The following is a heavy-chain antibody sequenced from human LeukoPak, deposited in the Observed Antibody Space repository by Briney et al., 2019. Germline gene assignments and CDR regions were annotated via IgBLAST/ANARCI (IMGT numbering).Heavy chain of an antibody. V-gene: IGHV3-7*03. CDR1: LLTLSLSR. D-gene: IGHD3/OR15-3a*01. Sequence: GGSLRLSCAVSLLTLSLSRTSSVSQAPGKGLEWVANMDPTGSQKRYVYSVKGSFSPSKDNLWQSLNLDMITVRERDTAIVYCAIWTSGNYWGQGTLVTVSS. CDR3: AIWTSGNY. J-gene: IGHJ4*02. CDR2: MDPTGSQK.